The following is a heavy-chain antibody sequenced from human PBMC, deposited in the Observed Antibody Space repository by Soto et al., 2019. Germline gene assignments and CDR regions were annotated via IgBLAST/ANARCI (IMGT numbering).Heavy chain of an antibody. CDR2: INPSGGTT. CDR1: GYTLTRSY. CDR3: ARDRSILEWSSFDH. Sequence: QVQLVQSGAEVKKPGASVKVSCKASGYTLTRSYMHWLRQAPGQGLEWMGIINPSGGTTTYAQKFQGRVTMTRDTSTSTVYMELSGLRSEDTAVYFCARDRSILEWSSFDHWGQGTLVTVSS. V-gene: IGHV1-46*01. J-gene: IGHJ4*02. D-gene: IGHD3-3*01.